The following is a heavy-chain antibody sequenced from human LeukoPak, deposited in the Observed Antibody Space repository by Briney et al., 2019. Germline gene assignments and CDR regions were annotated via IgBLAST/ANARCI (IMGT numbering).Heavy chain of an antibody. CDR2: IYYSGST. CDR3: ARHEVVWEDIVVVPAAALYYYYYMDV. D-gene: IGHD2-2*01. V-gene: IGHV4-39*01. J-gene: IGHJ6*03. CDR1: GDSMKNNSYY. Sequence: SETLSLTCTVSGDSMKNNSYYWGWIRQPPGKGLEWIGSIYYSGSTYYNPSLKSRVTISADTSKNQFSLKLSSVTAADTAVYYCARHEVVWEDIVVVPAAALYYYYYMDVWGKGTTVTVSS.